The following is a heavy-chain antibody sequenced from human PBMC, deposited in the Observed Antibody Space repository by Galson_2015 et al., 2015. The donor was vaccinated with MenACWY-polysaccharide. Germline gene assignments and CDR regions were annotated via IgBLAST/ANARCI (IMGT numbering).Heavy chain of an antibody. V-gene: IGHV4-4*02. D-gene: IGHD4-11*01. CDR3: ARRDIYGTTAGYLAFDS. CDR2: VSQSGST. CDR1: SGSISSKDW. Sequence: LSLTCAVSSGSISSKDWWTWVRQPPGEGLEWIGEVSQSGSTHYNPSLESRVTISVDKSKNQFSLVLRSVTAADTAVYYCARRDIYGTTAGYLAFDSWGQGTLITVSS. J-gene: IGHJ4*02.